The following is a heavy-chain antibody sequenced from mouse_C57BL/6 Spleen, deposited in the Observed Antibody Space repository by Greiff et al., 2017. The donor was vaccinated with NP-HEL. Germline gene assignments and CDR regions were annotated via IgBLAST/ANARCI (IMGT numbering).Heavy chain of an antibody. CDR1: GYSFTDYN. CDR3: ARERLWGYAMDY. V-gene: IGHV1-39*01. Sequence: VHVKQSGPELVKPGASVKISCKASGYSFTDYNMNWVKQSNGKSLEWIGVINPNYGTTSYNQKFKGKATLTVDQSSSTAYMQLNSLTSEDSAVYYCARERLWGYAMDYWGQGTSVTVSS. D-gene: IGHD1-1*02. J-gene: IGHJ4*01. CDR2: INPNYGTT.